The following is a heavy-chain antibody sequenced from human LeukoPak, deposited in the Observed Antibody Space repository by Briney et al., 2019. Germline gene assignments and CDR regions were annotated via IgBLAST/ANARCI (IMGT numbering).Heavy chain of an antibody. V-gene: IGHV1-2*02. Sequence: ASVKVSCKASGYTFTGYYMHWVRQAPGQGLEWMGWINPNSGGTNYAQKFQGRVTMTRHTSISTAYMELSRLRSDDTAVYYCARESIPSMVRGVIYDYWGQGTLVTVSS. CDR3: ARESIPSMVRGVIYDY. J-gene: IGHJ4*02. D-gene: IGHD3-10*01. CDR1: GYTFTGYY. CDR2: INPNSGGT.